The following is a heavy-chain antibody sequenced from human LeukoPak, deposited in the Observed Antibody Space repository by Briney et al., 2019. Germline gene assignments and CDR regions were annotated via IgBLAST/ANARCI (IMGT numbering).Heavy chain of an antibody. CDR3: ARESGDLRAFDI. V-gene: IGHV4-34*01. CDR2: INHSGST. Sequence: SETLSLTCAVYGGSFSGYYWSWIRQPPGKGLEWIGEINHSGSTNYNPSLKSRVTISVDTSKNQFSLKLSSVTAADTAVYYCARESGDLRAFDIWGQGTMVTVSS. CDR1: GGSFSGYY. J-gene: IGHJ3*02. D-gene: IGHD7-27*01.